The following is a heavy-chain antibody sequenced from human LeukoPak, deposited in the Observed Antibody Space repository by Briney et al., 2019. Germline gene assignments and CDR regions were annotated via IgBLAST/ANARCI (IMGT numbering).Heavy chain of an antibody. D-gene: IGHD3-22*01. Sequence: SQTLSLTCTVSGGSISSGGYHWSWIRQHPGKGLEWIGYIYYSGSTYYNPSLKSRVTISVDTSKNQFSLKLSSVTAADTAVYYCARERGGYDSSGYYDYWGQGTLVTVSS. CDR2: IYYSGST. J-gene: IGHJ4*02. CDR3: ARERGGYDSSGYYDY. CDR1: GGSISSGGYH. V-gene: IGHV4-31*03.